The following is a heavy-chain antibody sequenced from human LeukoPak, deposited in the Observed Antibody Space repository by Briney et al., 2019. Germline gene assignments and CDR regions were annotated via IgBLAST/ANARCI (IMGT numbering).Heavy chain of an antibody. CDR3: ASLVPSESERWLQLLPYYYYGMDV. V-gene: IGHV4-38-2*02. J-gene: IGHJ6*02. D-gene: IGHD5-24*01. Sequence: ASETLSLTCTVSGYSISSGHYWAWIRQPPGKGLEWIGSIYHSGSTYYNPSLKSRVTISGDTSKNQISLKLSSVTAADTAVYYCASLVPSESERWLQLLPYYYYGMDVWGQGTTVTVAS. CDR1: GYSISSGHY. CDR2: IYHSGST.